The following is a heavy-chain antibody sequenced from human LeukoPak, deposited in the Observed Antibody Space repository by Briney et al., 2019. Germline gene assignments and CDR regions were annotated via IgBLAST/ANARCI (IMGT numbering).Heavy chain of an antibody. CDR2: IYSNGIT. J-gene: IGHJ6*03. V-gene: IGHV4-59*08. CDR1: GGSIFSYY. Sequence: SETLSLTCTVSGGSIFSYYWNWIRQPPRKGLGWVGYIYSNGITSYNPSLRSRGTISIATSKTQFSLKLSSVTAADTAVYYCARHFAFSYYYMDVWGKGTTVTVSS. CDR3: ARHFAFSYYYMDV.